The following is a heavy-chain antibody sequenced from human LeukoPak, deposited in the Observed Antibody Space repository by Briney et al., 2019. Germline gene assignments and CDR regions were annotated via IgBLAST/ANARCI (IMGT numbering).Heavy chain of an antibody. CDR2: INAGNGNT. Sequence: ASVEVSCKASGYTFTSYAMHWVRQAPGQRLEWMGWINAGNGNTKYSQKFQGRVTITRDTSASTAYMELSSLRSEDTAVYYCARDLFQYCSSTSCYLIRGMDVWGQGTTVTVSS. CDR3: ARDLFQYCSSTSCYLIRGMDV. V-gene: IGHV1-3*01. J-gene: IGHJ6*02. CDR1: GYTFTSYA. D-gene: IGHD2-2*01.